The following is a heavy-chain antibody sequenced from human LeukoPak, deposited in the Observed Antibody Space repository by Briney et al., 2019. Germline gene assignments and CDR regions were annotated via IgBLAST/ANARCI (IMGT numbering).Heavy chain of an antibody. CDR3: AKEQAAAGNNWFDP. D-gene: IGHD6-13*01. J-gene: IGHJ5*02. Sequence: PGGSPRLSCAASGFTFSSYATSWVSQAPGKGLEWGSAISGSGGSTYYADSVKGRFTISRDNSKNTLYLQMNSLRAEDTAVYYCAKEQAAAGNNWFDPWGQGTLVTVSS. CDR1: GFTFSSYA. CDR2: ISGSGGST. V-gene: IGHV3-23*01.